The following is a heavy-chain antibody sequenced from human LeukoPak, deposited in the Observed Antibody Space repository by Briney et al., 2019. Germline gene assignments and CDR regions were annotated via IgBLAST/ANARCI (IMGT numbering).Heavy chain of an antibody. J-gene: IGHJ5*02. CDR3: ARGPSYSSGWYSGRWFDP. V-gene: IGHV3-30-3*01. CDR1: GFTFSSYA. D-gene: IGHD6-19*01. Sequence: GGSLRLSCAASGFTFSSYAMHWVRQAPGKGLEWVAVVSYEGTNKYYADSVKGRFTISRDNSKNTLYLQMNSLRAEDTAMYYCARGPSYSSGWYSGRWFDPWGQGTLVTFSS. CDR2: VSYEGTNK.